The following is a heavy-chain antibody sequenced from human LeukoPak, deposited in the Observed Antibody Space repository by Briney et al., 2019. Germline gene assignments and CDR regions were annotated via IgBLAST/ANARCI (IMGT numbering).Heavy chain of an antibody. CDR1: GFTFSSYE. V-gene: IGHV3-48*03. Sequence: GGSLRLSCAASGFTFSSYEMNWVRQAPGKGLEWVSYISRSGSTIYYADSVKGRFTISRDSAKSSLFLQVNSLRAEDTAVYYCARDGDGYNSFDYWGQGTLVTVSS. CDR3: ARDGDGYNSFDY. D-gene: IGHD5-24*01. CDR2: ISRSGSTI. J-gene: IGHJ4*02.